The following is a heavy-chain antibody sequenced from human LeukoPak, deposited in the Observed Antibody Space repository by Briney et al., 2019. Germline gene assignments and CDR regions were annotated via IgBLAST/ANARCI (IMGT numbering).Heavy chain of an antibody. J-gene: IGHJ5*01. CDR1: GYSISSGYY. Sequence: PSETLSLTCTVSGYSISSGYYWGWIRQPAGKGLEWIGRIYKSMYSGGSTDYNPSLKSRVTMSVDTSKNQLSLKLSSLTAADTAVYYCVRDPTTVTTFFDLWGQGTLVTVSS. D-gene: IGHD4-17*01. CDR2: IYKSMYSGGST. V-gene: IGHV4-38-2*02. CDR3: VRDPTTVTTFFDL.